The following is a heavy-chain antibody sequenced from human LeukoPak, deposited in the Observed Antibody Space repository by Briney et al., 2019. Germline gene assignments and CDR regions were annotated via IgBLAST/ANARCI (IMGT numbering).Heavy chain of an antibody. CDR3: ASGRLYSYGSLTDWFDP. J-gene: IGHJ5*02. CDR1: GGSISSSSYY. V-gene: IGHV4-39*06. D-gene: IGHD5-18*01. Sequence: SETLSLTCTVSGGSISSSSYYWGWIRQPPGKGLEWIGSIYYSGSTYYNPSLKSRVTISVDTSKNQFPLKLSSVTAADTAVYYCASGRLYSYGSLTDWFDPWGQGTLVTVSS. CDR2: IYYSGST.